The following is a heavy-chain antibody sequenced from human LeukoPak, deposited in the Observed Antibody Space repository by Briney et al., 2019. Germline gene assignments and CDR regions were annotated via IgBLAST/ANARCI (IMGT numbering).Heavy chain of an antibody. V-gene: IGHV1-24*01. CDR2: FDPEDGET. CDR1: GYTLTELS. CDR3: ARDRSSDGYSSSWYKSDWFDP. J-gene: IGHJ5*02. D-gene: IGHD6-13*01. Sequence: ASVKVSCKVSGYTLTELSMHWVRQAPGKGLEWMGGFDPEDGETIYAQKFQGRVTMTEDTSTDTAYMELSSLRSEDTAVYYCARDRSSDGYSSSWYKSDWFDPWGQGTLVAVSS.